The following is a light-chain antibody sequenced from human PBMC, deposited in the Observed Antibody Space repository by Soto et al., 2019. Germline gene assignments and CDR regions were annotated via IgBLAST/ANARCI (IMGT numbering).Light chain of an antibody. J-gene: IGKJ1*01. Sequence: RLTQSPSSVSAFTGDRVTIACRASQGIATHLAWYQQKPGEAPKLLIYRASTLQSGVPSKFIGSGSGADFTLTISGLQSEEFATYYCQQYFSYPWTFGLGTRVEIK. CDR1: QGIATH. V-gene: IGKV1-8*01. CDR2: RAS. CDR3: QQYFSYPWT.